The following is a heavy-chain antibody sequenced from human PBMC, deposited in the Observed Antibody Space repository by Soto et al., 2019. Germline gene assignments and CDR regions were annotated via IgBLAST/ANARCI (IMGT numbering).Heavy chain of an antibody. J-gene: IGHJ4*02. D-gene: IGHD3-22*01. V-gene: IGHV4-39*01. CDR1: GGSISSSSYY. CDR3: ARQSYDSSDYFDY. CDR2: VYYSGTT. Sequence: SETLSLTCTVSGGSISSSSYYWSWIRQPPGKGLEWIGSVYYSGTTYYNPSLNSRVTISVDTSRIHFSLKLISVTAGDTAVYYCARQSYDSSDYFDYWGQGTLVTVSS.